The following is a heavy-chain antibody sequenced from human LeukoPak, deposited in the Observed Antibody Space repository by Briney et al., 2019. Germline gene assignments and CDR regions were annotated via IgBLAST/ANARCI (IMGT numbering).Heavy chain of an antibody. CDR2: IHTSGDT. CDR1: GLTGSHNY. J-gene: IGHJ4*02. CDR3: AKVGASERYYFDY. D-gene: IGHD1-26*01. Sequence: GGCLRLSCAASGLTGSHNYVSWVRQAPGKGLEWVSAIHTSGDTCYADSVKGRFTISRDNSKNTLYLQMNSLRAEDTAVYYCAKVGASERYYFDYWGQGTLVTVSS. V-gene: IGHV3-53*01.